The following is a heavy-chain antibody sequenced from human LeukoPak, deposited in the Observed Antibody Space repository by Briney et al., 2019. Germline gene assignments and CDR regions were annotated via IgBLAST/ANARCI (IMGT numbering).Heavy chain of an antibody. V-gene: IGHV1-46*01. CDR1: GYTFTSYY. Sequence: GASVKVSCKASGYTFTSYYMHWVRQAPGQGLEWMGIINPSGGSTSYAQKFQGRVTMTRDMSTSTVYMELSSLRSEDTAVYFCARDYGSGNYPSDYWGQGTLVTVPS. CDR2: INPSGGST. J-gene: IGHJ4*02. D-gene: IGHD3-10*01. CDR3: ARDYGSGNYPSDY.